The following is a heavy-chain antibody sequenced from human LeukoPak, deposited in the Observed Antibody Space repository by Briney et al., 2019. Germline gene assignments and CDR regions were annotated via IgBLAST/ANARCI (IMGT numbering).Heavy chain of an antibody. Sequence: GGSLRLSCAASGVTFSSYGMHWVRQAPGKGLEWVAFIRYDGSNKYYADSVKGRFTISRDNSKNTLYLQMNSLRAEDTAVYYSAKGAVIGYCSSTSCYSFDYWGQGTLVTVSS. CDR3: AKGAVIGYCSSTSCYSFDY. V-gene: IGHV3-30*02. D-gene: IGHD2-2*01. CDR1: GVTFSSYG. CDR2: IRYDGSNK. J-gene: IGHJ4*02.